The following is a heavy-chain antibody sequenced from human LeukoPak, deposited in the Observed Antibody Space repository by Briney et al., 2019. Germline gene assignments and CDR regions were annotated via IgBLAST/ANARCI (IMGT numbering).Heavy chain of an antibody. CDR2: ISYDGSNK. CDR3: AKVQPILTGAFDI. Sequence: GRSLRLSCAASGFTFSSYAMHWVRQAPGKGLEWVAVISYDGSNKYYADSVKGRFTISRDNSKNTLYLQMNSLRAEDAAVYYCAKVQPILTGAFDIWGQGTMVTVSS. CDR1: GFTFSSYA. D-gene: IGHD3-9*01. J-gene: IGHJ3*02. V-gene: IGHV3-30-3*01.